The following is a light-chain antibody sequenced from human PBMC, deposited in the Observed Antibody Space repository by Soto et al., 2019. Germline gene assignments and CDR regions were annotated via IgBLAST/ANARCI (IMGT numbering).Light chain of an antibody. J-gene: IGLJ1*01. CDR2: DVS. V-gene: IGLV2-14*03. CDR1: SSDVGGYNY. CDR3: SSYTPSSTYF. Sequence: QSVLTQPASVSGSPGQSITISCTGTSSDVGGYNYVSWYQHHPGKAPKLMIFDVSNRPSGVSNRFSGSKSGNTASLTISGLQAEDEADYYCSSYTPSSTYFFGTGTKVTVL.